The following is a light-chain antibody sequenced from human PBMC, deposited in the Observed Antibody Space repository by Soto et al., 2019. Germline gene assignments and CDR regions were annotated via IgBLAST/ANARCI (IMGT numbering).Light chain of an antibody. CDR3: QQSYSTPQIT. J-gene: IGKJ3*01. V-gene: IGKV1-39*01. CDR2: AAS. Sequence: DIQMTQSPSSLSASVGDRVTITCRASQSISSYLNWYQQKPGKAPKLLIYAASSLQSGVPSRFSGSGSGTDFTPTISSLQPEDFATYYCQQSYSTPQITFGPGTKVDIK. CDR1: QSISSY.